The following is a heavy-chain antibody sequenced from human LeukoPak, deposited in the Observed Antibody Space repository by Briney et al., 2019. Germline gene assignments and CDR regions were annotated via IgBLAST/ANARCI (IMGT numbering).Heavy chain of an antibody. CDR3: AKPYTYSYGSGSYSGDFDY. Sequence: PGGSLRLSCAASGFSFSSYAMSWVRQAPGKGLEWVSTISGSGGSTYYADSVKGRFTISRDNSKNTLYLQMNSLRAEDTAVYYCAKPYTYSYGSGSYSGDFDYWGQGTLVTVSS. J-gene: IGHJ4*02. CDR1: GFSFSSYA. CDR2: ISGSGGST. D-gene: IGHD3-10*01. V-gene: IGHV3-23*01.